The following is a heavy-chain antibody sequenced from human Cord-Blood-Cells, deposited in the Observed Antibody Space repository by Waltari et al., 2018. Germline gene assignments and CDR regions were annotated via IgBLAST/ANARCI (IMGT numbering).Heavy chain of an antibody. CDR1: GFTVSSTY. D-gene: IGHD2-15*01. J-gene: IGHJ4*02. CDR2: IYSGGST. Sequence: EVQLVESGGGLVQPGGSLSLSCAASGFTVSSTYMRWVRQAPGKGLEWVSVIYSGGSTYYADSVKGRFTISRHNSKNTLYLQMNSLRAEDTAVYYCAREGFGYCSGGSCYTGFDYWGQGTLVTVSS. V-gene: IGHV3-53*04. CDR3: AREGFGYCSGGSCYTGFDY.